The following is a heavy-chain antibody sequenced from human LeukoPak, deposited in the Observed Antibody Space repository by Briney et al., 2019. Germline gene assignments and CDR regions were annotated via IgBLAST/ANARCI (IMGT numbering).Heavy chain of an antibody. CDR1: GGPINSSHYY. D-gene: IGHD3-22*01. J-gene: IGHJ3*02. CDR3: ARGPYSYDSSGAFDI. CDR2: ISSSGST. V-gene: IGHV4-39*07. Sequence: SETLSLTCTVSGGPINSSHYYWGWIRQPPGKGLEWIGRISSSGSTNYNPSLKSRVTISVDTSKNQFSLKLSSVTAADTAVYFCARGPYSYDSSGAFDIWGQGTMVTVSS.